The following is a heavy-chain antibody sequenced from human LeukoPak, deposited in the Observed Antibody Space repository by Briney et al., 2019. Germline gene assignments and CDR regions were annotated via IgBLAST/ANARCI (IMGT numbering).Heavy chain of an antibody. CDR1: GFTFSNYG. Sequence: PGGSLRLSCVASGFTFSNYGIHWVRQAPGKGLQWVAFIRYDGSDKYYADSVKGRFTISRDNSKNTLYLQMNSLRAEDTAVFYCAKDRGTSGSYYTFGFWGQGTLVTVSS. D-gene: IGHD3-10*01. J-gene: IGHJ4*02. CDR3: AKDRGTSGSYYTFGF. V-gene: IGHV3-30*02. CDR2: IRYDGSDK.